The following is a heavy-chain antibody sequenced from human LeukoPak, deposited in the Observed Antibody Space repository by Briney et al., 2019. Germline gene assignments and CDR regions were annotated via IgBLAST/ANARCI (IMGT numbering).Heavy chain of an antibody. D-gene: IGHD5-12*01. CDR1: GFTFSSYA. CDR2: ISYDGSNK. Sequence: GGSLRLSCAASGFTFSSYAMHWVRQAPGKGLEWVAVISYDGSNKYYADSVKGRFTISRDNSKNTLYLQMNSLRAEDTAVYYCASSGYDDMEGPPDYWGQGTLVTVSS. J-gene: IGHJ4*02. V-gene: IGHV3-30-3*01. CDR3: ASSGYDDMEGPPDY.